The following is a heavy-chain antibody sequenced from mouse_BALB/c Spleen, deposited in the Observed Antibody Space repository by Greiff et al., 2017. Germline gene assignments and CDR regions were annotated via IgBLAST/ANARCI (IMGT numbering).Heavy chain of an antibody. CDR3: APQLAWFAY. CDR1: GFNIKDYY. CDR2: IDPENGDT. D-gene: IGHD4-1*02. J-gene: IGHJ3*01. V-gene: IGHV14-1*02. Sequence: VQLKESGAELVRPGALVKLSCKASGFNIKDYYMHWVRQRPEQGLEWIGWIDPENGDTIYDPKFQGKASITADTSSNTAYLHLSSLTSEDTAVYYCAPQLAWFAYWGQGTLVTVSA.